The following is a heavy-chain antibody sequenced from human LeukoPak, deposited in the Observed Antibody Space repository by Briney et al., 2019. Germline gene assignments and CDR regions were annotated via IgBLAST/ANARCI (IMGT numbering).Heavy chain of an antibody. V-gene: IGHV3-48*03. CDR1: GFTFSSYE. CDR2: ISSSGSTR. D-gene: IGHD3-3*02. CDR3: ARDHFTQPIDY. J-gene: IGHJ4*02. Sequence: GGSLRLSCEASGFTFSSYEMNWVRQAPGKGRGWVSYISSSGSTRYYADSVKGRFTISRDNAKNSLYLQMNSLRAEDTAVYYCARDHFTQPIDYWGQGTLVTVSS.